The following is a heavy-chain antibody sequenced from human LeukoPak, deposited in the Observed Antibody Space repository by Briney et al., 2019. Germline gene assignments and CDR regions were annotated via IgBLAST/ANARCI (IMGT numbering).Heavy chain of an antibody. D-gene: IGHD6-13*01. V-gene: IGHV1-69*05. CDR3: AKHQSYSSPLDY. CDR2: IIPIFGTA. CDR1: GGTFSSYA. J-gene: IGHJ4*02. Sequence: SVKVSCKASGGTFSSYAISWVRQAPGQGLEWMGGIIPIFGTANCAQKFQGRVTITTDESTSTAYMELSSLRSEDTAVYYCAKHQSYSSPLDYWGQGTLVTVSS.